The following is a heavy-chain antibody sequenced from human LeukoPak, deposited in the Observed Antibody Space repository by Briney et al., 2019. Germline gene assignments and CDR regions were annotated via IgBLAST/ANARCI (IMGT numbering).Heavy chain of an antibody. J-gene: IGHJ4*02. D-gene: IGHD1-26*01. V-gene: IGHV5-51*01. Sequence: GESLKISCRASGYSFPMYWIGWVRQMPGRGLEWMGIIYPGDSDIRYSPSFQGQVTISVDESINSVYLQWSSLQASDTAIYYCARQDSGSYFQYSDYWGQGTQVTVSS. CDR3: ARQDSGSYFQYSDY. CDR1: GYSFPMYW. CDR2: IYPGDSDI.